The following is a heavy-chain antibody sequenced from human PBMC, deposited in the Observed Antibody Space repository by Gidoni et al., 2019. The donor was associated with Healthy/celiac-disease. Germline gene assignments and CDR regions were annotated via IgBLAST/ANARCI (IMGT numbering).Heavy chain of an antibody. CDR3: AREGEQWGP. D-gene: IGHD6-19*01. CDR1: GYTFTGYY. J-gene: IGHJ5*02. CDR2: INPNSGGT. Sequence: QVQLVQSGAEVKKPGASVKVSCTASGYTFTGYYMHWVRQAPGQGLEWMGWINPNSGGTNDAQKFQGRVTMTRDTSISTAYMELSRLRSDDTAVYYCAREGEQWGPWGQGTLVTVSS. V-gene: IGHV1-2*02.